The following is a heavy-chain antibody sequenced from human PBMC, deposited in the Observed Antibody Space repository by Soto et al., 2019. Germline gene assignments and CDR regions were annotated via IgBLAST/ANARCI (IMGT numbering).Heavy chain of an antibody. CDR1: GGSISSGGYY. Sequence: QVQLQESGPGLVKPSQTLSLTCTVSGGSISSGGYYWSWIRQHPGKGLEWIGYIYYSGSTYYNPSLKSRVTISADTSKNQFSLKLSSVTAADTAVYYCARAQFSMEKGSGYYYGAFDIWGQGTMVTVSS. D-gene: IGHD3-22*01. CDR3: ARAQFSMEKGSGYYYGAFDI. CDR2: IYYSGST. J-gene: IGHJ3*02. V-gene: IGHV4-31*03.